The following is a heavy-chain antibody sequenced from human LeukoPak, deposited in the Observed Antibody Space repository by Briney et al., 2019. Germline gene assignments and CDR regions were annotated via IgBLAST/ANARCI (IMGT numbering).Heavy chain of an antibody. CDR2: INPNSGGT. CDR1: GYTLTGYY. J-gene: IGHJ5*02. V-gene: IGHV1-2*02. Sequence: ASVKVSCKASGYTLTGYYMHWVRQAPVQGLEWMGWINPNSGGTNYAQKFQGRVTMTRDTSISTAYMELSRLRSDDTAVYYCARLYYYDSSGYYHNWFDPWGQGTLVTVSS. D-gene: IGHD3-22*01. CDR3: ARLYYYDSSGYYHNWFDP.